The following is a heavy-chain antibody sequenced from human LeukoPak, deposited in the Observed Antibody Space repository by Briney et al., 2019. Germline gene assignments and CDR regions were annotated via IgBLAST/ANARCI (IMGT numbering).Heavy chain of an antibody. CDR1: GYTFTSYD. Sequence: ASVKVSCKASGYTFTSYDINWVRQATGQGLEWMGWINPNSGGTNYAQKFQGRVTMTRDTSISTAYMELSRLRSDDTAVYYCARDSGTSLLRGWGQGTLVTVSS. CDR2: INPNSGGT. CDR3: ARDSGTSLLRG. D-gene: IGHD2-2*01. V-gene: IGHV1-2*02. J-gene: IGHJ4*02.